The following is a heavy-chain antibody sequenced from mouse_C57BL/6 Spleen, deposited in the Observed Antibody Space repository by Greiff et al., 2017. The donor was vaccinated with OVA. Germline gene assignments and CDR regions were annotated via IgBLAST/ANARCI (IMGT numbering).Heavy chain of an antibody. Sequence: VQLQQSGAELMKPGASVKLSCKASGYTFTGYWIEWVKQRPGHGLEWIGEILPGSGSTNYNEKFKGKATFTADTSSNTAYMQLSSLTTEDSAIDDCARRCTMVPYWYFDVWGTGTTVTVSS. J-gene: IGHJ1*03. D-gene: IGHD2-2*01. CDR1: GYTFTGYW. CDR2: ILPGSGST. CDR3: ARRCTMVPYWYFDV. V-gene: IGHV1-9*01.